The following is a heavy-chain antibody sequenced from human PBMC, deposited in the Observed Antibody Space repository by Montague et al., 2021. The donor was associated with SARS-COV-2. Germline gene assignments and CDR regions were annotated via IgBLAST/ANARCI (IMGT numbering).Heavy chain of an antibody. D-gene: IGHD3-10*01. CDR3: AHRRPGSGSYYFDY. CDR1: GFSLSTSGVG. J-gene: IGHJ4*02. CDR2: IYWDDDK. Sequence: PALVKPTQTLTLTCTFSGFSLSTSGVGVGWIRQPPGKALEWLAPIYWDDDKRYSPSLKSRLTITKDTSKNQVVLTMTNMDPVDTATYYCAHRRPGSGSYYFDYWGQGTLVTVSS. V-gene: IGHV2-5*02.